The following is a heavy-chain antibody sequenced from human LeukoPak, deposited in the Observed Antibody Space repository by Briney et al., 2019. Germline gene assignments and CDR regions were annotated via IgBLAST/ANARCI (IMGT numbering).Heavy chain of an antibody. CDR3: ARSEQWLVIHLDY. CDR2: IIPIFGTA. Sequence: ASVKVSCEASGGTFSSYAISWVRQAPGQGLEWMGGIIPIFGTANYAQKFQGRVTITADESTSTAYMELSSLRSEDTAVYYCARSEQWLVIHLDYWGQGTLVTVSS. CDR1: GGTFSSYA. J-gene: IGHJ4*02. D-gene: IGHD6-19*01. V-gene: IGHV1-69*13.